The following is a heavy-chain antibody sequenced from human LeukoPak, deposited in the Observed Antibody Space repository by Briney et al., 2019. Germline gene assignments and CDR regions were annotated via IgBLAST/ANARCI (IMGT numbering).Heavy chain of an antibody. D-gene: IGHD3-10*01. CDR1: GGSISSYY. Sequence: SETLSLTCTVSGGSISSYYWSWIRQPPGKGLEWIGNIFYSGSTYYSPSLKSRVTISLDTSRNQFSLKLTSVTAADTAVYYCAKSNGYGLVDIWGQGTMVAVSS. J-gene: IGHJ3*02. CDR2: IFYSGST. CDR3: AKSNGYGLVDI. V-gene: IGHV4-59*12.